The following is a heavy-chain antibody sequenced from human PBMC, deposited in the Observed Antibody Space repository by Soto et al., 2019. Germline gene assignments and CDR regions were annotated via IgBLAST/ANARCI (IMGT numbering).Heavy chain of an antibody. CDR1: GGSISSYY. CDR2: IYYSGNT. CDR3: ARYKSNYYYGMDV. Sequence: QVQLQESGPGLVKPSATLSLTCTVSGGSISSYYWSWIRQPPGKGLEWIGYIYYSGNTNYNPSLKSRVTISVDTSKTQFSPKLSSVTAADTAVYYCARYKSNYYYGMDVWGQGTTVTVSS. J-gene: IGHJ6*02. D-gene: IGHD1-20*01. V-gene: IGHV4-59*01.